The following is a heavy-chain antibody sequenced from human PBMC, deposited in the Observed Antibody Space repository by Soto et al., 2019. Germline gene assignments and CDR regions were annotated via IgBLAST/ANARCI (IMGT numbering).Heavy chain of an antibody. D-gene: IGHD6-6*01. CDR3: ARDDYSSSRFDY. CDR1: GFTFSSYA. CDR2: ISYDGSNK. V-gene: IGHV3-30-3*01. J-gene: IGHJ4*02. Sequence: GGSLRLSCAASGFTFSSYAMHWVRQAPGKGLEWVAVISYDGSNKYYADSVKGRFTISRDNSKNTLYLQMNSLRAEDTAVYYCARDDYSSSRFDYWGRGTLVTVSS.